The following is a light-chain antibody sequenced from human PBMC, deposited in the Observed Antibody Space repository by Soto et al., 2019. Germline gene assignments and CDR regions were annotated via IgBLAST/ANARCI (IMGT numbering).Light chain of an antibody. V-gene: IGKV3-15*01. CDR2: GVS. Sequence: EIVMTQSPATLSVSPGETATLSCRASQSVAGNLAWYQQKPGQPPRLLIYGVSTRATGVPARFSGSGSETDFSLTISSLQIEDFALYYCQQYDKWPQTFGQGTKVDI. CDR3: QQYDKWPQT. J-gene: IGKJ1*01. CDR1: QSVAGN.